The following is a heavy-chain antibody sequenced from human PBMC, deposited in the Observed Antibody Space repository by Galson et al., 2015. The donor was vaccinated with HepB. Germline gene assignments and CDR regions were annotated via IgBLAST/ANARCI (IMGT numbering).Heavy chain of an antibody. CDR2: ISYDGSNK. D-gene: IGHD2-2*01. V-gene: IGHV3-30*18. CDR3: AKELGESVVPAAMRFRAFDI. CDR1: GFTFSSYG. Sequence: SLRLSCAASGFTFSSYGMHWVRQAPGKGLEWVAVISYDGSNKYYADSVKGRFTISRDNSKNTLYLQMNSLRAEDTAVYYCAKELGESVVPAAMRFRAFDIWGQGTMVTVSS. J-gene: IGHJ3*02.